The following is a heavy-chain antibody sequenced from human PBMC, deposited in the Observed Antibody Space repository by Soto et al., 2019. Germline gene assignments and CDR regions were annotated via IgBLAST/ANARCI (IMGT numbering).Heavy chain of an antibody. CDR2: IDPSDSYT. CDR3: ASRPYCSSTSCFNTPYYYGMDV. D-gene: IGHD2-2*01. Sequence: GESLKISCKGSGYSFTSYWISWVRQMPGKGLEWMGRIDPSDSYTNCSPSFQGHVTISADKSISTAYLQWSSLKASDTAMYYCASRPYCSSTSCFNTPYYYGMDVWGQGTTVTVSS. CDR1: GYSFTSYW. J-gene: IGHJ6*02. V-gene: IGHV5-10-1*01.